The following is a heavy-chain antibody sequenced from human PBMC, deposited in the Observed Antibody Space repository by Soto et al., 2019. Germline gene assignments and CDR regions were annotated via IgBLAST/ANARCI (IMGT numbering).Heavy chain of an antibody. CDR2: IIPIFGTA. D-gene: IGHD5-18*01. J-gene: IGHJ4*02. CDR3: AREVEDTAMAYYFDD. V-gene: IGHV1-69*13. CDR1: GGTFSSYA. Sequence: SVKVSCKASGGTFSSYAISWVRQAPGQGLEWMGGIIPIFGTANYAQKFQGRVTITADESTSTAYMELSSLRSEDTAVYYCAREVEDTAMAYYFDDWGQGTLVTVSS.